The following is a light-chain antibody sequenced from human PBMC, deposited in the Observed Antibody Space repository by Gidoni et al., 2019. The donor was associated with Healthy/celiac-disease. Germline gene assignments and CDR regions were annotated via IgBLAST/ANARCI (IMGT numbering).Light chain of an antibody. V-gene: IGLV3-1*01. CDR2: PDS. J-gene: IGLJ1*01. CDR3: QAWDSSTPYV. CDR1: TLGDKY. Sequence: SYELTQPTSVSVSPGQTASITCSGATLGDKYACWYQQKPGQSPVLVIYPDSNRPSGIPERFSGSNSGNTATLTISGTQAMDEADYYCQAWDSSTPYVFGTGTKVTVL.